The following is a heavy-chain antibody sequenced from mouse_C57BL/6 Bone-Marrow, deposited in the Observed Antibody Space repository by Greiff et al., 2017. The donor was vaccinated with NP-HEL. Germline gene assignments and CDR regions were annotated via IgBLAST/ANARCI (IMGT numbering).Heavy chain of an antibody. V-gene: IGHV1-50*01. D-gene: IGHD1-1*01. CDR3: ARPVVATRWYFDV. Sequence: QVQLQQPGAELVKPGASVKLSCKASGYTFTSYWMQWVKQRPGKGLEWIGEIDPSDSYTNYNQKFKGKATLTVDTSSSTAYMQLSSLTSEDSAVYYCARPVVATRWYFDVWGTGPTVTVSS. CDR2: IDPSDSYT. J-gene: IGHJ1*03. CDR1: GYTFTSYW.